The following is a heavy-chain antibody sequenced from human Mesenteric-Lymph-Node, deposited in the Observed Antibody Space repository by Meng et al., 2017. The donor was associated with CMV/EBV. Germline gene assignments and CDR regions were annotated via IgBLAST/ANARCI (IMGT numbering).Heavy chain of an antibody. D-gene: IGHD3-10*01. CDR2: INPGAGGT. Sequence: KAYGYTYTDYYIYWVRQAPGHGLEWMGRINPGAGGTNYAREFQDRVTMTRDTSISTAYIELSRLTSDDTAVYYCARSLRGSGTENDYWGQGTLVTVSS. J-gene: IGHJ4*02. V-gene: IGHV1-2*06. CDR1: GYTYTDYY. CDR3: ARSLRGSGTENDY.